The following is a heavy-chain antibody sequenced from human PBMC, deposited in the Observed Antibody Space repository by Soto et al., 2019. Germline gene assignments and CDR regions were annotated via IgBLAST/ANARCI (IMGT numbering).Heavy chain of an antibody. CDR1: GFTFSSYA. V-gene: IGHV3-23*01. CDR2: ISGSGGST. Sequence: EVQLLESRGGLVQPGGSLRLSCAASGFTFSSYAMSWVRQAPGKGLEWVSAISGSGGSTYYADSVKGRFTISRDNSKNTLYLQMNSLRAEDTAVYYCAKDPPNIVVVVAAKESAFDIWGQGTMVTVSS. CDR3: AKDPPNIVVVVAAKESAFDI. D-gene: IGHD2-15*01. J-gene: IGHJ3*02.